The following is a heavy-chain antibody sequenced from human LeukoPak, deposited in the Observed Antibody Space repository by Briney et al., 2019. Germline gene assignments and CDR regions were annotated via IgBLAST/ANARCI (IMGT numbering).Heavy chain of an antibody. CDR1: GFTFSDYY. CDR2: ISSSDNTI. Sequence: GGSLRLSCAASGFTFSDYYMSWIRQAPGKGLEWVSYISSSDNTIYYADSLKGRFTISRDNAKNSLYLQMNSLRGEDTAVYYCARAAQTYYYGSGSYYFNWYFDLWGRGTLVTVSS. D-gene: IGHD3-10*01. J-gene: IGHJ2*01. CDR3: ARAAQTYYYGSGSYYFNWYFDL. V-gene: IGHV3-11*01.